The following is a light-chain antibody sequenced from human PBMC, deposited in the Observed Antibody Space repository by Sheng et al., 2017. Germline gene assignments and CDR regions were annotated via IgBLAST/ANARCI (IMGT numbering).Light chain of an antibody. CDR2: QDT. CDR1: KLGDKY. Sequence: SYDLTQSPSVSVSPGQTASITCSGDKLGDKYASWYQQKSGQSPVLVIYQDTKRPSGVPDRFSGSKSGTSASLAISGLQSEDDANYYCAAWDDSLNGPVLGGGTKLTVL. V-gene: IGLV3-1*01. J-gene: IGLJ3*02. CDR3: AAWDDSLNGPV.